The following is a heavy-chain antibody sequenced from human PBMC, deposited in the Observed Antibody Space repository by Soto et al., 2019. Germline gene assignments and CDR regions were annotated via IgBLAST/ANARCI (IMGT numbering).Heavy chain of an antibody. V-gene: IGHV3-9*01. CDR2: TSYNGGNI. J-gene: IGHJ4*02. D-gene: IGHD3-22*01. CDR3: VKDMQSGAEYYKNSNRYYSHYFDY. Sequence: EVQLVESGGYLVQPGMYLRLSCTASGFIFDDFAMHWVRQVPGKGPEWVSGTSYNGGNIGYAESVKGRFTISRDNARNSPYLQMNTLTAEDTALYYCVKDMQSGAEYYKNSNRYYSHYFDYWGQGALVTVSS. CDR1: GFIFDDFA.